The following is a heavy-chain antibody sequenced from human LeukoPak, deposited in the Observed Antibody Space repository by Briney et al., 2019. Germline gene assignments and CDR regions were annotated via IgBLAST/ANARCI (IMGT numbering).Heavy chain of an antibody. V-gene: IGHV3-49*04. Sequence: GGSLRLSCTASGFTFGDYAMSWVRQAPGKGLEWVGFIRSKAYGGTTEYAASVKGRFTISRDDSKSIAYLQMNSLKTEDTAVYYCTRDSPKDIVVVVAAKRFDYWGQGTLVTVSS. D-gene: IGHD2-15*01. CDR1: GFTFGDYA. CDR3: TRDSPKDIVVVVAAKRFDY. CDR2: IRSKAYGGTT. J-gene: IGHJ4*02.